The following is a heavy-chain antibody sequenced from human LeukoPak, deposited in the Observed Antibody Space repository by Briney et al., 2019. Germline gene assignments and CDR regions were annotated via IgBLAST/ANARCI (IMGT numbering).Heavy chain of an antibody. CDR2: IYYSGST. CDR1: GGSISSSSYY. CDR3: ARHDGDLMDY. J-gene: IGHJ4*02. V-gene: IGHV4-39*01. Sequence: SETLSLTCTVSGGSISSSSYYWGWIRQPPGKGLEWIGSIYYSGSTYYNPSLKSRVTISVDTSKNQFSLKLSSVTAADTAVYYCARHDGDLMDYWGQGTLVTVSS. D-gene: IGHD2-8*01.